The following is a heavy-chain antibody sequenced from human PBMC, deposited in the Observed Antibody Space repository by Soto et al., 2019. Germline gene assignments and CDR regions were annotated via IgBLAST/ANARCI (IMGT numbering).Heavy chain of an antibody. CDR3: ARGQEGIVATH. CDR1: GGSLSGYY. D-gene: IGHD5-12*01. J-gene: IGHJ4*02. Sequence: QVQLQQWGAGLLKPSEILSLTCAVNGGSLSGYYWSWIRQPPGKGLEWIGEFKDGGSTNYSPSLRGRVTISADTSKNQFSLRLNSVTAADTAVYFCARGQEGIVATHWDQGTLVTVSS. V-gene: IGHV4-34*01. CDR2: FKDGGST.